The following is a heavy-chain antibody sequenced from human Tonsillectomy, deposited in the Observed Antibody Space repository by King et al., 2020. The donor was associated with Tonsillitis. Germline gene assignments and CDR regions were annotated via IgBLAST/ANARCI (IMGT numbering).Heavy chain of an antibody. Sequence: EVQLVESGGGLVQPGGSLRLSCSASGFTFSSYAMHWVRQAPGKGLEYVSAISSNGGSTYYADSVKGRFTISRDNSKNTLYLQMSSLSAEDTAVYYCVNFDSLGIRADAFDIWGQGTMVTVSS. D-gene: IGHD2-21*01. J-gene: IGHJ3*02. CDR1: GFTFSSYA. CDR2: ISSNGGST. V-gene: IGHV3-64D*06. CDR3: VNFDSLGIRADAFDI.